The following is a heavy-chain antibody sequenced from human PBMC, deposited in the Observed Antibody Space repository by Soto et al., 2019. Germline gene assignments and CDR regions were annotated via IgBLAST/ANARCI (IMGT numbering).Heavy chain of an antibody. CDR2: IIPILGIA. D-gene: IGHD1-1*01. Sequence: QVQLVQSGAEVKKPGSSVKVSCKASGSTFTSYTISCVRQAHRQGLEWMGMIIPILGIANYAQQFQGRVTITADKSTSTAYMARSSLRSEDTDVYYCARERNDYNWFDHWGRGTLVTVAA. CDR3: ARERNDYNWFDH. J-gene: IGHJ5*02. CDR1: GSTFTSYT. V-gene: IGHV1-69*08.